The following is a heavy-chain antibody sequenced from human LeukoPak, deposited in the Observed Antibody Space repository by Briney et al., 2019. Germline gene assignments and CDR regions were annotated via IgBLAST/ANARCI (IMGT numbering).Heavy chain of an antibody. CDR3: ARGMEGDAFDI. J-gene: IGHJ3*02. CDR2: IKQDGSEK. CDR1: GFTFSNSW. Sequence: GGSLRLSCAASGFTFSNSWMSWVRQAPGKGLEWVANIKQDGSEKYYVDSVKGRFTISRDNAKNSLYLQMNSLRAEDTAVYYCARGMEGDAFDIWGQGTMVTVSS. D-gene: IGHD3-3*01. V-gene: IGHV3-7*01.